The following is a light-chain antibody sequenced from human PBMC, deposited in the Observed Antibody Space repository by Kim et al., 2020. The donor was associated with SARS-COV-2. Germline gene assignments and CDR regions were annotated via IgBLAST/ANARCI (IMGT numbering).Light chain of an antibody. V-gene: IGLV2-8*01. J-gene: IGLJ3*02. CDR1: TSAVGGYTF. CDR3: SSYAGSNILV. Sequence: GPSSPISCTGTTSAVGGYTFVSWYQRHPGKSPNFMVFEVSTRPSGVPVRFSGSTLGNTASLPVSGLQAEDEADYSCSSYAGSNILVFGGGTKVTVL. CDR2: EVS.